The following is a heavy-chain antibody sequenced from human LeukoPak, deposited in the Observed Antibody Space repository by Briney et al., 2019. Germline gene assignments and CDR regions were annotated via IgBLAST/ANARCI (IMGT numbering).Heavy chain of an antibody. CDR2: TYYRSKWYN. J-gene: IGHJ6*02. D-gene: IGHD3-22*01. CDR1: GDSVSSNSAA. CDR3: ARRVYYYDSSGPSGAYYYGMDV. Sequence: SQTLSLTCAISGDSVSSNSAAWNWIRQSPSRGLEWLGRTYYRSKWYNDYAVSVKSRTTINPDTSKNQFSLQLNSVTPEDTAVYYCARRVYYYDSSGPSGAYYYGMDVWGQGTTVTVSS. V-gene: IGHV6-1*01.